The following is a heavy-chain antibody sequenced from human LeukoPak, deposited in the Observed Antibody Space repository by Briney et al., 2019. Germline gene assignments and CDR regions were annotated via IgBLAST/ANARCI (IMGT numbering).Heavy chain of an antibody. CDR1: GFTFSNYA. D-gene: IGHD3-10*01. CDR2: ISDDGSRQ. J-gene: IGHJ4*02. CDR3: VKDRTGTYTLDY. V-gene: IGHV3-30-3*01. Sequence: GSLRLSCAATGFTFSNYAIHWGRQAPGKGLEWVAFISDDGSRQHYADSVKGRFTISRDNSKNTLNLQVNSLRAEDAAVYYCVKDRTGTYTLDYWGQGTLVTVSS.